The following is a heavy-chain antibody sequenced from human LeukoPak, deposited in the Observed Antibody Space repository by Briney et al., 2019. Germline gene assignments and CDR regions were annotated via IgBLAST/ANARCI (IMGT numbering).Heavy chain of an antibody. CDR3: ARLHSSGWHLDY. CDR1: SGSISSNSDY. CDR2: IYYTGNT. Sequence: SETLSPTCTVSSGSISSNSDYWGWIRRPPGKGLEWIGNIYYTGNTYYNPSLKSRITISIDTSKNQFSPKVTSVTAADTAVYYCARLHSSGWHLDYWGQGTLVTVSS. J-gene: IGHJ4*02. D-gene: IGHD6-19*01. V-gene: IGHV4-39*01.